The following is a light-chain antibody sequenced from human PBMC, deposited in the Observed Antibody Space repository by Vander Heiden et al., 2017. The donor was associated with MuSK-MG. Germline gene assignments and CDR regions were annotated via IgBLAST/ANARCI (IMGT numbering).Light chain of an antibody. J-gene: IGKJ4*01. CDR3: QQRSNWPPLT. V-gene: IGKV3-11*01. Sequence: EIVLTQSPATLSLSPGERATLSCRASQSVSNHLAWYQQKPGQPPRLLIYDVSNREPGIAARFSGSGYGTDFTLTISSLEHEDFAVYYCQQRSNWPPLTFGGGTKVEIK. CDR2: DVS. CDR1: QSVSNH.